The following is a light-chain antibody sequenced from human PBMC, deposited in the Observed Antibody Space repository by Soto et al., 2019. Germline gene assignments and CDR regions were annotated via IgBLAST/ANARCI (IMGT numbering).Light chain of an antibody. V-gene: IGKV1-27*01. CDR3: QKYNSAPHT. CDR1: QGISNY. J-gene: IGKJ2*01. CDR2: AAS. Sequence: DIQMTQSPSSLSASVGDRATITCRASQGISNYLAWYQQKPGKVPKLLIYAASTLQSGVPSRFSGSGSGTDSTLTISSLQPEDVATYYSQKYNSAPHTFGQGTKLEIK.